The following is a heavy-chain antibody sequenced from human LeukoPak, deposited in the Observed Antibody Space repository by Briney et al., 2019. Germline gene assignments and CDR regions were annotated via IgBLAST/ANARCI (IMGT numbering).Heavy chain of an antibody. J-gene: IGHJ5*02. Sequence: PSETLSLTCTVSGGSISSGGYYWSWIRQHPGKGLEWIGYIYYSGSTYYNPSLKSRVTISVDTSKNQFSLKLSSVTAADTAVYYCARVMTTESAYKRWFDPWGQGTLVTVSS. D-gene: IGHD4-17*01. CDR2: IYYSGST. V-gene: IGHV4-31*03. CDR1: GGSISSGGYY. CDR3: ARVMTTESAYKRWFDP.